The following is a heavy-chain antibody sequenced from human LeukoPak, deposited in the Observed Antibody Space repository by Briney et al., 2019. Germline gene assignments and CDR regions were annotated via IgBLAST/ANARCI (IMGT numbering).Heavy chain of an antibody. CDR3: ARIGYSSSSLDY. V-gene: IGHV3-7*05. Sequence: GGSLRLSCAASGFTFTNYCMSWVRQAPGEGLEWVANIKQDGGQKYYMDSVKGRFTISRDNAKNSVYLQMNSLRLEDTAVYFCARIGYSSSSLDYWGQGTLVTVSS. J-gene: IGHJ4*02. CDR1: GFTFTNYC. CDR2: IKQDGGQK. D-gene: IGHD6-6*01.